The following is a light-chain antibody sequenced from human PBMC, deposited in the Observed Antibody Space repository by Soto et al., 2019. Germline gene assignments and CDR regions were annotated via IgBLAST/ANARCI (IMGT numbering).Light chain of an antibody. CDR3: HQYNNWPRT. V-gene: IGKV3-15*01. J-gene: IGKJ1*01. CDR2: GAS. CDR1: QSVNSN. Sequence: EIVMTQSPATLSVSPGESATLSCSASQSVNSNLAWYQQKPGQAPRLLIYGASTRASGIPARFSGSGSGTEFTRTISSLQSEDFAVYYCHQYNNWPRTFGQGTTVDIK.